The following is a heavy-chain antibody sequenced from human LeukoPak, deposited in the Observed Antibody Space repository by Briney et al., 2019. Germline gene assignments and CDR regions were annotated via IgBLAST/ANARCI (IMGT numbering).Heavy chain of an antibody. V-gene: IGHV4-39*07. Sequence: SETLSLSCTVSGGSISSSSYYWGWIRQPPGKGREGIGSIYYSGSTYYNPSRKSPVTIAVDTSNSRFSLKLSSVTAADTAVYYCARDLYSSGWYSYYYGMDVWGQGSTVTV. CDR3: ARDLYSSGWYSYYYGMDV. CDR2: IYYSGST. J-gene: IGHJ6*02. D-gene: IGHD6-19*01. CDR1: GGSISSSSYY.